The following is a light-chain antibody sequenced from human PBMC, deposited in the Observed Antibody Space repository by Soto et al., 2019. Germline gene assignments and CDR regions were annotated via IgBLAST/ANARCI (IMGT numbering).Light chain of an antibody. CDR1: SSDIGRYKF. V-gene: IGLV2-14*01. Sequence: QSVLTQPASVSGSPGQSITISCTGTSSDIGRYKFVSWFQQHPGKAPKLMIFEGTNRPSGVSNRFSGSKSGNTASLTISGLQAEDEAIYFCSSSTNTNTLVIVGGGTKLTVL. CDR3: SSSTNTNTLVI. J-gene: IGLJ2*01. CDR2: EGT.